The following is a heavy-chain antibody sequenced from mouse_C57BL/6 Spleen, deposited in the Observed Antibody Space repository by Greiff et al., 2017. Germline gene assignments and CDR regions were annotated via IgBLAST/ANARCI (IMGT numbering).Heavy chain of an antibody. CDR2: IWSDGST. Sequence: VMLVESGPGLVAPSQSLSITCTVSGFSLTSYGVHWVRQPPGKGLEWLVVIWSDGSTTYNSALKSRLSISKDNSKSQVFLKMNSLQTDDTAMYYCARHSIYYYGSSLYYAMDYWGQGTSVTVSS. CDR3: ARHSIYYYGSSLYYAMDY. V-gene: IGHV2-6-1*01. D-gene: IGHD1-1*01. J-gene: IGHJ4*01. CDR1: GFSLTSYG.